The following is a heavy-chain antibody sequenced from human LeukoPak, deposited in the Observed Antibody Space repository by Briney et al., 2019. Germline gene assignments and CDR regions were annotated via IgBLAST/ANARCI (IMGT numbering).Heavy chain of an antibody. CDR1: GFTVSSNY. J-gene: IGHJ4*02. CDR2: IYSDGST. D-gene: IGHD1-26*01. Sequence: PGGSLRLSCAASGFTVSSNYMSWVRQAPGKGLEWVSIIYSDGSTYYADSVKGRFTISRDNSKNTLYLQMNSLRAEDTAVYYCARDPVSVGATPSFDYWGQGTLVTVSS. CDR3: ARDPVSVGATPSFDY. V-gene: IGHV3-66*01.